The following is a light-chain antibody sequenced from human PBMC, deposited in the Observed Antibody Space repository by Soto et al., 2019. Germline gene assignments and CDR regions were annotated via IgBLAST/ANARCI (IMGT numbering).Light chain of an antibody. CDR1: HYIYSN. J-gene: IGKJ1*01. Sequence: EIVMTQSPATLSVSPGERATLSCTASHYIYSNVAWFQQRPGQAPRLLIYRASTRATGTPARFTGSGSGTGFTLTITSLQSEDFALYYCQQYHNLWTFGQGTEVEIK. V-gene: IGKV3-15*01. CDR3: QQYHNLWT. CDR2: RAS.